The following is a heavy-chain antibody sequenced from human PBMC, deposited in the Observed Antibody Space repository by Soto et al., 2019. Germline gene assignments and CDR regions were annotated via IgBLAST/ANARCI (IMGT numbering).Heavy chain of an antibody. CDR3: ARDGGSGGSYSDFDY. J-gene: IGHJ4*02. Sequence: GGSLRLSCAASGFIFSSYGMHWVRQAPGKGLEWVALIWYDGSNEYYADSVKGRFTISRDNSKNTLYLQMNSPRAEDTAVYYCARDGGSGGSYSDFDYWGQGTLVTVSS. D-gene: IGHD1-26*01. V-gene: IGHV3-33*01. CDR1: GFIFSSYG. CDR2: IWYDGSNE.